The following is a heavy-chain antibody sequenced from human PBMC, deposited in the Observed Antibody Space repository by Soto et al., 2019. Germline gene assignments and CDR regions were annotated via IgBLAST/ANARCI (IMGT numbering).Heavy chain of an antibody. CDR2: IYYSGST. CDR3: AREDRTYYFDY. CDR1: GGSISSGDYY. Sequence: SETLSLTCTVSGGSISSGDYYWSWIRQPPGKGLEWIGYIYYSGSTYYNPSLKSRVTISVDTSKNQFSLKLSSVTAADTAVYYCAREDRTYYFDYWGQGTLVTVSS. J-gene: IGHJ4*02. V-gene: IGHV4-30-4*01. D-gene: IGHD3-22*01.